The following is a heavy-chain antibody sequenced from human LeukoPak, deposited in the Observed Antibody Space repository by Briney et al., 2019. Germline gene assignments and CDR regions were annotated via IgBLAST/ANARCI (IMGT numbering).Heavy chain of an antibody. D-gene: IGHD4-23*01. CDR1: GFTFSSYA. Sequence: PGRSLRLSCAASGFTFSSYAMHWVRQAPGKGLEWVAVISYDGSNKYYADSVKGRFTISRDNSKNTLYLQMNSLRAEDTAVYYCAKDDYDGVSAEYFQHWGQGTLVTVSS. J-gene: IGHJ1*01. V-gene: IGHV3-30-3*01. CDR3: AKDDYDGVSAEYFQH. CDR2: ISYDGSNK.